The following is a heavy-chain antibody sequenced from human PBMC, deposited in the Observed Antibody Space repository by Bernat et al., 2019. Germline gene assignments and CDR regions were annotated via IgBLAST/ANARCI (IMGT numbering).Heavy chain of an antibody. CDR1: GFTVSSNY. V-gene: IGHV3-53*01. Sequence: EVQLVESGGDLIQPGGSLRLSCAASGFTVSSNYMSWVRQAPGKGLEWVSVISSYGSTDYADSLKGRFTISRDNSKNTLYLQMNSLRAEDTAVYYCARGFRFDIWGQGTMVTVSS. J-gene: IGHJ3*02. CDR2: ISSYGST. CDR3: ARGFRFDI.